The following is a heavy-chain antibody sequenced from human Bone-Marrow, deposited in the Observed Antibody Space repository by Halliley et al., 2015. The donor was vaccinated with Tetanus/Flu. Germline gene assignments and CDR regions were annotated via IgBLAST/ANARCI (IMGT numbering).Heavy chain of an antibody. V-gene: IGHV3-30-3*01. D-gene: IGHD2-2*01. Sequence: SLRLSCVGSGFTFSSYAMHWVRQAPGKGLEWVSLISYEGNHKYYADSVKGRFTISRDNSRNTLYLQMDSLRADDTAVYYCARVKYQLRQNFYYGMDVWGQGTTVTVSS. CDR1: GFTFSSYA. CDR2: ISYEGNHK. J-gene: IGHJ6*02. CDR3: ARVKYQLRQNFYYGMDV.